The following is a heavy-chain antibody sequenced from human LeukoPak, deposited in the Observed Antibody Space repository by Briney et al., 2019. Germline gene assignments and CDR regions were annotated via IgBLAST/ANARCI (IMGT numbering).Heavy chain of an antibody. CDR2: ISGGTT. CDR1: VFTFGDYL. J-gene: IGHJ4*02. CDR3: ARGSGWLSDY. V-gene: IGHV3-49*03. D-gene: IGHD6-19*01. Sequence: GRSLRLSCTASVFTFGDYLMSWFGQAPGKGLEWIGFISGGTTEYAASVKGRFTISRDDSTSIAYLQMNSLTTEDTAVYYCARGSGWLSDYWGQGTLVTVSS.